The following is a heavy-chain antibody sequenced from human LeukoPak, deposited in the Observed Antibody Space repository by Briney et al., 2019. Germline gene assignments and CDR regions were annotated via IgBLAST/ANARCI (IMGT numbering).Heavy chain of an antibody. CDR2: IYYSGST. V-gene: IGHV4-59*01. CDR1: GGSISSYY. CDR3: AYSSSSLYYFDY. Sequence: SETLSLTCTVSGGSISSYYWSWIRQPPGKGLEWIGYIYYSGSTNYNPSLKSRVTISVDTSKNQFSLKLSSVTAADTAVYYCAYSSSSLYYFDYWGQGTLVTVSS. D-gene: IGHD6-6*01. J-gene: IGHJ4*02.